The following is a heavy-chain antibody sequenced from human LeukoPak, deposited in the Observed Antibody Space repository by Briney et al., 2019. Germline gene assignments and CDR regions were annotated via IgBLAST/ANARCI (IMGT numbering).Heavy chain of an antibody. CDR1: GYTFSNYG. Sequence: GASVKVSCKASGYTFSNYGISWVRQAPGQGLEWMGWISAYNGNTRFAQKLQGRVTMTTDTSTTTVYMELRSLTSDDTAVYYCARDMVTFGEFIVHHYWGQGTLVTVSS. D-gene: IGHD3-16*02. J-gene: IGHJ4*02. CDR3: ARDMVTFGEFIVHHY. CDR2: ISAYNGNT. V-gene: IGHV1-18*01.